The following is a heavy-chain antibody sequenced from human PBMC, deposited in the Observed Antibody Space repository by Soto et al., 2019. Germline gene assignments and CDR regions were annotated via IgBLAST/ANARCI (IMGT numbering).Heavy chain of an antibody. Sequence: GGSLRLSCAVSGFTFSDYSMNWVRQAPGKGLEWVSYISGGSRTIYYADSVKGRFTISRDNAKKSVYLQMNSLRAEDTAVYYCARVDYGDYGAFDYWGQGTLVTVSS. V-gene: IGHV3-48*01. CDR2: ISGGSRTI. J-gene: IGHJ4*02. D-gene: IGHD4-17*01. CDR1: GFTFSDYS. CDR3: ARVDYGDYGAFDY.